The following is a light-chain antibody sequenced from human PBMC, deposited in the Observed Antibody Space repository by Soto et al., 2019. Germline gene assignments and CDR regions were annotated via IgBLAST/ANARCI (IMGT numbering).Light chain of an antibody. J-gene: IGKJ4*01. Sequence: DIQMTQSPSFLSASVGDRVTITCRASQSISSYLNWYQQKPGKAPKLLIYAASSLQSGVPSRFSGSGSGTDFTLTISSLQPEDFATYYCQQSYSTPPFFGGGTKVEIK. CDR3: QQSYSTPPF. V-gene: IGKV1-39*01. CDR1: QSISSY. CDR2: AAS.